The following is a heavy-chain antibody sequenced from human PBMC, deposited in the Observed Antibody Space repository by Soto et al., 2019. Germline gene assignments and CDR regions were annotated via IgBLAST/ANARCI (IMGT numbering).Heavy chain of an antibody. Sequence: QVPLVQSGAEVKKPGASVKVSCKASGYTFTSYGISWVRQAPGQGLEWMGWISAYNDNTKYAQKLQGRVTMTTDTSTSTAYMELRSLRADDTAVYYCARVARQMATTNFDSWGQGTLVTVSS. CDR2: ISAYNDNT. V-gene: IGHV1-18*04. CDR3: ARVARQMATTNFDS. D-gene: IGHD5-12*01. J-gene: IGHJ4*02. CDR1: GYTFTSYG.